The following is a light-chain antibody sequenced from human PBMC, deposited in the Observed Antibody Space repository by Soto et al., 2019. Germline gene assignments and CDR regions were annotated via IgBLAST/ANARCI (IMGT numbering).Light chain of an antibody. CDR1: QSISNC. J-gene: IGKJ1*01. V-gene: IGKV1-5*01. CDR2: DGS. CDR3: QQYNSYART. Sequence: DIQMTQSPSTLSASVGDRVTITCRASQSISNCLAWYQQKPGKAPKLLIYDGSSFESGVPPRFSGSGSGTEFTLTISNLQPDDCATYYCQQYNSYARTFGQGTKVDIK.